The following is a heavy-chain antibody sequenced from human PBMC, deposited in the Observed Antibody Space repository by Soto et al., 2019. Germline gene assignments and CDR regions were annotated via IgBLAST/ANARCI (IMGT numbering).Heavy chain of an antibody. V-gene: IGHV3-21*06. J-gene: IGHJ4*02. CDR1: GFTFRNYN. D-gene: IGHD3-16*01. Sequence: ESGGGLVKAGGSLRLFCTASGFTFRNYNMNWVRLAPGKGLEGVSSISTGGAYMFYADSVEGRFTISRDNAQNSLFLQIDSPRAEDTAVDYCARDFASLGGDYFDSWGQGTLVTVSS. CDR3: ARDFASLGGDYFDS. CDR2: ISTGGAYM.